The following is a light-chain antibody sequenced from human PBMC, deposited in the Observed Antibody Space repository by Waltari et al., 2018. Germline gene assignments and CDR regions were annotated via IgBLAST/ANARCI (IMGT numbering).Light chain of an antibody. CDR3: QVWDSSCDLLL. Sequence: SYVLTQPPSVSVAPGKTASITCGGSDIGNQVVNWYQQRPGQAPVLVVYDDRDRPSRIPERFSGSISGNVATLTVSRVEAEDEADYYCQVWDSSCDLLLIGGGTKLTVL. CDR2: DDR. J-gene: IGLJ2*01. V-gene: IGLV3-21*03. CDR1: DIGNQV.